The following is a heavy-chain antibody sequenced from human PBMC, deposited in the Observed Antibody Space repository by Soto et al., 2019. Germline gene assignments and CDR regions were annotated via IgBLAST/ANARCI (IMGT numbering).Heavy chain of an antibody. J-gene: IGHJ3*02. V-gene: IGHV5-51*01. Sequence: GESLKISCKGSGYSFSDYWSGWVRQMPGKGLEWMGIIYPGDSDTRYSPSFQGQVTISADKSITTASVQWSSLKASDTAMYYCARQDYSNHQNAFDIWGQGTMVTVSS. D-gene: IGHD4-4*01. CDR1: GYSFSDYW. CDR3: ARQDYSNHQNAFDI. CDR2: IYPGDSDT.